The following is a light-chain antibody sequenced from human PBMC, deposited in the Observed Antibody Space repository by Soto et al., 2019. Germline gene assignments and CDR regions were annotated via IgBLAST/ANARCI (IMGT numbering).Light chain of an antibody. CDR3: QQYGSSPWT. CDR1: QSVSSSY. CDR2: GAS. Sequence: EIVLTQSPGTLSLSPGERATLSCRASQSVSSSYLAWYQQKPGQAPRLLIYGASSRATGIPDRFSGSESGTDFTLTISRLAPEDFAVYYGQQYGSSPWTFGQGTKVEIK. V-gene: IGKV3-20*01. J-gene: IGKJ1*01.